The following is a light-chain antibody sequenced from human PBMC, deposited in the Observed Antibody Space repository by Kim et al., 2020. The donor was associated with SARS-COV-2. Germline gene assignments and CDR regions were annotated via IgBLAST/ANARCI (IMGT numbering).Light chain of an antibody. CDR1: SIRSYY. J-gene: IGLJ2*01. CDR2: SKH. CDR3: NCRDSNDHVV. V-gene: IGLV3-19*01. Sequence: VVLARKVRIKCQGASIRSYYATCYREKPGQAPILVIYSKHNRRSGILYRFSGSSSGNTASLTVSGTQAGDEADCDCNCRDSNDHVVFGGGTKLTVL.